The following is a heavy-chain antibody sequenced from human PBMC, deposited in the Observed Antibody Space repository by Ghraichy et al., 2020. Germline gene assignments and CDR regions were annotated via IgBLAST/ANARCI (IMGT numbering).Heavy chain of an antibody. CDR1: GGSISSYY. Sequence: SETLSLTCTVSGGSISSYYWSLIRQPPGKGLEWIGYIYYSGSTNYNPSLKSRVTISVDTSKNQFSLKLSSVTAADTAVYFCARTLPGIAVAGYWYFDLWGRGTLVTVSS. CDR3: ARTLPGIAVAGYWYFDL. D-gene: IGHD6-19*01. CDR2: IYYSGST. J-gene: IGHJ2*01. V-gene: IGHV4-59*01.